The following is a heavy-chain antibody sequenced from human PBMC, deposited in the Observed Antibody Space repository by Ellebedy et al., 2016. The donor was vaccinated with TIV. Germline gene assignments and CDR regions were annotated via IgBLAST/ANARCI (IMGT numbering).Heavy chain of an antibody. CDR2: IYYSGST. J-gene: IGHJ2*01. CDR1: GGSISSGGYY. CDR3: ARVPFYYDSSGYYPLGYFDL. Sequence: GSLRLXCTVSGGSISSGGYYWSWIRQHPGKGLEWIGYIYYSGSTNYNPSLKSRVTISVDTSKNQFSLKLSSVTAADTAVYYCARVPFYYDSSGYYPLGYFDLWGRGTLVTVSS. V-gene: IGHV4-61*08. D-gene: IGHD3-22*01.